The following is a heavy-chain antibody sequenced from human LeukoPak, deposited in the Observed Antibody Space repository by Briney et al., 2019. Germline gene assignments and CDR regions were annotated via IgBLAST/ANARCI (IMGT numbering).Heavy chain of an antibody. D-gene: IGHD2-2*01. CDR2: ISAYDGNT. CDR1: GYSFNTFG. J-gene: IGHJ6*02. V-gene: IGHV1-18*01. Sequence: ASVKVSCKASGYSFNTFGITWVRQAPGQGLEWIGWISAYDGNTNYAERLQGRVTVTRDTSASTAYMELRSLRSDDTAVYYCARRDCSSSSCHYYYYYMDVWGQGTTVTVSS. CDR3: ARRDCSSSSCHYYYYYMDV.